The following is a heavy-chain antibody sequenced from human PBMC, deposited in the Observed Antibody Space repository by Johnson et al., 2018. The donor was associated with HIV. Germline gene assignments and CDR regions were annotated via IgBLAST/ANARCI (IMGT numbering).Heavy chain of an antibody. V-gene: IGHV3-20*04. J-gene: IGHJ3*02. CDR2: INWNGGST. Sequence: VLLVESGGGLVQPGGSLRLSCAPSGFTFSDYYMSWMRQAPGQGLEWVSGINWNGGSTGYADSVKGRFTISRDNAKNSLYLQMNSLRAEDTALYYCARDRYSSSSGAFDIWGQGTMVTVSS. CDR3: ARDRYSSSSGAFDI. CDR1: GFTFSDYY. D-gene: IGHD6-6*01.